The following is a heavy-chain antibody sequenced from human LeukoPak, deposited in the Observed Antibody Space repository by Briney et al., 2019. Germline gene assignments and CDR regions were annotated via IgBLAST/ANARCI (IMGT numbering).Heavy chain of an antibody. CDR3: VRSAFHAGSGNYYDY. CDR2: IDNAGSIT. Sequence: GGSLRLSCAASGFTFSNYWIHWVRQAPGKGLVWVSRIDNAGSITTYADSVKGRFTISRDNAENTLYPQMNSLRVEDTAVYYCVRSAFHAGSGNYYDYWGQGTLVTVSS. V-gene: IGHV3-74*03. CDR1: GFTFSNYW. J-gene: IGHJ4*02. D-gene: IGHD3-22*01.